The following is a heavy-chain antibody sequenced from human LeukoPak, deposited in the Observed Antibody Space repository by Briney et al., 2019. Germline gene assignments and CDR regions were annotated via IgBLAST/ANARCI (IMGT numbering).Heavy chain of an antibody. CDR3: AREFVGGPYYFDY. Sequence: QTLSLTCTVSGGSISSGGYSWSWIRQHPGKGLEWIGYIYYSGSTYYSPSLKSRVTISVDTSKNQFSLKLSSVTAADTAVYYCAREFVGGPYYFDYWGQGTLVTVSS. CDR2: IYYSGST. D-gene: IGHD1-26*01. V-gene: IGHV4-31*03. J-gene: IGHJ4*02. CDR1: GGSISSGGYS.